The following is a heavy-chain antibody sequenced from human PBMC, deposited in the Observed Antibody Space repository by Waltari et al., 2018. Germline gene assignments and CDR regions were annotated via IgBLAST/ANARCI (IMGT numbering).Heavy chain of an antibody. V-gene: IGHV4-39*01. J-gene: IGHJ5*02. CDR1: GGSISSSRYY. Sequence: QLQLQESGPGLATPPETLSLTCTVSGGSISSSRYYWGWIRQSPGKGLEWIGSIYYSGSTYYNPTLKSRVTIAGDTSKNQFSLKLSSVTAADTAVYYCARHWKRSGYRFDPWGQGTLVTVSS. CDR3: ARHWKRSGYRFDP. CDR2: IYYSGST. D-gene: IGHD5-12*01.